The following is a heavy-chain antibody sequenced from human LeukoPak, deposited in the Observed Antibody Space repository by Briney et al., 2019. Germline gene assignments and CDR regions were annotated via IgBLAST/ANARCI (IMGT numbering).Heavy chain of an antibody. CDR2: ITSSGDNT. V-gene: IGHV3-23*01. CDR3: AKDARRSSGWYFFDH. D-gene: IGHD6-19*01. J-gene: IGHJ4*02. CDR1: GFNFGSTA. Sequence: GGSLRLSCVASGFNFGSTAMSWVRQAPGKGLEWVSGITSSGDNTHYADSVKGRFTISRDNSRNTLYLQMNSLRVEDTAVYYCAKDARRSSGWYFFDHWGQGTLVTVSS.